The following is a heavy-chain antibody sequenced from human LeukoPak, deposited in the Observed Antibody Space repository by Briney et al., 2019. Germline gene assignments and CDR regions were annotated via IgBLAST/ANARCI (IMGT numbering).Heavy chain of an antibody. Sequence: SETLSLTCTVSGGSISSYHWNWIRQPPGKGLEWIGYIYYSGSTNYNPSLKSRVTTSVDTSKNQFSLKLSSVTAADTAVYYCARHTRLWYFDYWGQGTLVTVSS. CDR3: ARHTRLWYFDY. V-gene: IGHV4-59*08. J-gene: IGHJ4*02. D-gene: IGHD2-21*01. CDR2: IYYSGST. CDR1: GGSISSYH.